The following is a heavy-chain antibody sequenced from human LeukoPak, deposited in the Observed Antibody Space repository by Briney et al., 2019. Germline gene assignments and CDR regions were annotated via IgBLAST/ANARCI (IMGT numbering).Heavy chain of an antibody. Sequence: GGSLRLSCAASGLTFSNAWMSWVRQAPGEGLEWVGRIKSKSDGGTTDYAVPVIGRFTISRDDSKNTVYLQMNSLETEDTAVYYCTTAGHHWGQGTLVIVSS. J-gene: IGHJ4*02. CDR1: GLTFSNAW. CDR2: IKSKSDGGTT. D-gene: IGHD7-27*01. CDR3: TTAGHH. V-gene: IGHV3-15*01.